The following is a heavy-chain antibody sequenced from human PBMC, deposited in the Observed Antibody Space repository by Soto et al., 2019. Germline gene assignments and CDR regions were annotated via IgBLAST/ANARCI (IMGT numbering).Heavy chain of an antibody. D-gene: IGHD3-10*01. J-gene: IGHJ6*02. Sequence: ASVKVSCKASGYTFTSYDINWLRQSTGQGRDRMGWMNPNSGNTGYAQKFQGRVTMTTNTSISTAYMELSSLRSEDTAVYYCARGRYYGSGSYYGSIYYYGMDVWGQGTTVTVSS. V-gene: IGHV1-8*01. CDR2: MNPNSGNT. CDR3: ARGRYYGSGSYYGSIYYYGMDV. CDR1: GYTFTSYD.